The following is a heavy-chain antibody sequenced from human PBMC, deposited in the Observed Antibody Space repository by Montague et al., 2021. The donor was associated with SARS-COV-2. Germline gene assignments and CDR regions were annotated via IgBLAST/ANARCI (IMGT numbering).Heavy chain of an antibody. J-gene: IGHJ6*02. CDR3: ARGSTGWYAIFGHYGMDV. Sequence: SLRLSCAASRFTFSDFWMNWVRQAPGKELEWVADIKHDGSEKSYVDSVQGRFTISRDNAKNSLYLQMNSLRAEDTAVYYCARGSTGWYAIFGHYGMDVWGQGTTVTVSS. V-gene: IGHV3-7*01. D-gene: IGHD6-19*01. CDR2: IKHDGSEK. CDR1: RFTFSDFW.